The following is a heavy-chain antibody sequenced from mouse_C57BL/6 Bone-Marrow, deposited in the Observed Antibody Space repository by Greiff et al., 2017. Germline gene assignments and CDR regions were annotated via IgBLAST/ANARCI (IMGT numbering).Heavy chain of an antibody. CDR2: IWRGGST. CDR1: GFSLTSYG. CDR3: AKNLPYYGSSWYFDV. D-gene: IGHD1-1*01. V-gene: IGHV2-5*01. Sequence: QVQLKQSGPGLVQPSQSLSITCTVSGFSLTSYGVHWVRQSPGKGLEWLGVIWRGGSTDYNAAFMSRLSITKDNSKSQVFFKMNSLQDDDTAIYYCAKNLPYYGSSWYFDVWGTGTTVTVSS. J-gene: IGHJ1*03.